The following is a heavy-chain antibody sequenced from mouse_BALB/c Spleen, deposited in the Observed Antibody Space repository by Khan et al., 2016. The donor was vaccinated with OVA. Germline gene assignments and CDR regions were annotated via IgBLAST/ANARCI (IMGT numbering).Heavy chain of an antibody. V-gene: IGHV2-6-5*01. CDR3: AKGVWSYYYAIDY. Sequence: VELVESGPGLAAPSQSLSITCTVSGFSLTDYGVSWIRQPPGKGLEWLGVIWGGGSTYYNSALKSRLSISKDNSKSQVFLKMNSLQTDDTAMYYCAKGVWSYYYAIDYWGQGTSVTVSS. D-gene: IGHD2-10*02. CDR2: IWGGGST. CDR1: GFSLTDYG. J-gene: IGHJ4*01.